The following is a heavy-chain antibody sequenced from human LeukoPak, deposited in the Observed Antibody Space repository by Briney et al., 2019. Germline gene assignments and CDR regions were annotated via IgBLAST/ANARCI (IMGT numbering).Heavy chain of an antibody. J-gene: IGHJ6*02. CDR2: IIPIFGTA. Sequence: SVKVSCKASGGTFSSYAISWVRQAPGQGLEWMGGIIPIFGTANYAQKFQGRVTITADESTSTAYMELSSLRSEDTAVYYCARGIAVAGTWDYYYYYGMDVWGQGTTVTVSS. CDR3: ARGIAVAGTWDYYYYYGMDV. V-gene: IGHV1-69*13. D-gene: IGHD6-19*01. CDR1: GGTFSSYA.